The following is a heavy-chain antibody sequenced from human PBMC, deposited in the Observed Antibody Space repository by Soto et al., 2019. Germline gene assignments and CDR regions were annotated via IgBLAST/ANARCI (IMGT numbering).Heavy chain of an antibody. CDR2: IYHYGST. CDR1: GDSLDSGDSY. CDR3: ARGVYADYSYYFEY. J-gene: IGHJ4*02. D-gene: IGHD4-17*01. Sequence: PSETLSLTCTVSGDSLDSGDSYWSWIRQPPGKGLEWIGYIYHYGSTSYNPSLKGRLIISVDTSKNQFSLKVSSVTGADTAVYYCARGVYADYSYYFEYWGQGALVTVSS. V-gene: IGHV4-30-4*01.